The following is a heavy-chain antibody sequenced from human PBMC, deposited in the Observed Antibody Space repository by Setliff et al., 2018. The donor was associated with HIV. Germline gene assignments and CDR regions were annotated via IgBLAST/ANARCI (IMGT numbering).Heavy chain of an antibody. Sequence: GGSLRLSCTASGFTFSDHSMTWIRQAPEKGLEWVSYITAGGGSTFYADSVKGRFTISRDNAKNTLYLQMNSLRVEDTALYYCAKDYLSSSTWYGGLGYWGLGTLVTVSS. CDR1: GFTFSDHS. D-gene: IGHD6-13*01. CDR3: AKDYLSSSTWYGGLGY. CDR2: ITAGGGST. J-gene: IGHJ4*02. V-gene: IGHV3-11*01.